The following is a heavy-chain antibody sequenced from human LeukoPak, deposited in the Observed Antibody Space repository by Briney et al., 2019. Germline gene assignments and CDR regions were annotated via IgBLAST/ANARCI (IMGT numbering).Heavy chain of an antibody. CDR2: MNPNSGNT. CDR3: ARWGHCSSTSCPNNWFDP. J-gene: IGHJ5*02. V-gene: IGHV1-8*01. Sequence: ASVTVSCKASGDTFTSYDINWVRQATGQELEWMGWMNPNSGNTGYAQKFQGRVTMTRNTSISTAYMELSSLRSEDTAVYYCARWGHCSSTSCPNNWFDPWGQGTLVTVSS. CDR1: GDTFTSYD. D-gene: IGHD2-2*01.